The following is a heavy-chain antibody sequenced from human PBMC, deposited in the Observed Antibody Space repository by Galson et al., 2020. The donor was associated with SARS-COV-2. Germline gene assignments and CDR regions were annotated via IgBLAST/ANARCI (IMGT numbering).Heavy chain of an antibody. J-gene: IGHJ4*02. Sequence: GGSLRLSCEASGFAFSNYVLNWVRQAPGKGLEWVSSITTSGSKTYYADSVKGRFTISRDNSKKTLYLQLSSLRAEDTAVYYCAKGSSGWFPSPGFDYWGQGILVTVSS. CDR3: AKGSSGWFPSPGFDY. CDR2: ITTSGSKT. D-gene: IGHD6-19*01. CDR1: GFAFSNYV. V-gene: IGHV3-23*01.